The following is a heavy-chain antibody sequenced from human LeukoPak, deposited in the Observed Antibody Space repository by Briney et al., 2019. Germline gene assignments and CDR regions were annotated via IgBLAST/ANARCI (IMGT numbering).Heavy chain of an antibody. CDR3: ASHGATY. V-gene: IGHV3-30*03. CDR1: GFTFSSYG. D-gene: IGHD1-26*01. J-gene: IGHJ4*02. CDR2: ISYDGSNK. Sequence: GRSLTLSCAASGFTFSSYGMHWVRQAPGKGLEWVAVISYDGSNKYYADSVKGRFTISRDNSKDTLYLQMNSLRAEDTAVYYCASHGATYWGQGTLVTVSS.